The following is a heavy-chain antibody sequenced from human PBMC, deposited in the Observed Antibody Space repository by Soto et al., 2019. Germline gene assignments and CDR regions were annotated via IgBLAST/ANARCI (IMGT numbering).Heavy chain of an antibody. V-gene: IGHV1-18*01. J-gene: IGHJ4*02. D-gene: IGHD3-22*01. CDR2: ISAYNGNT. Sequence: ASVKVSCKASGYTFTSYGISWVRQAPGQGLEWMGWISAYNGNTNYAQKLQGRVTMTTDTSTSTAYMELRSLRSDDTAVYYCARVVPYYYDSSGSFDYWGQGPLVTVSS. CDR3: ARVVPYYYDSSGSFDY. CDR1: GYTFTSYG.